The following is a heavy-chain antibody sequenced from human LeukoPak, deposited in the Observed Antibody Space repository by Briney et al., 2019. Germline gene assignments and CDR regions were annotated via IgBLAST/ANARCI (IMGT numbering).Heavy chain of an antibody. CDR1: GGSMSSYY. D-gene: IGHD3-3*01. CDR3: ARTLSRAGTMRGVVTPFDY. CDR2: INHSGST. V-gene: IGHV4-34*01. J-gene: IGHJ4*02. Sequence: SETLSLTCTVSGGSMSSYYWSWIRQPPGKGLEWIGEINHSGSTNYNPSLKSRVTISVDTSKNQFSLKLSSVTAADTAVYYCARTLSRAGTMRGVVTPFDYWGQGTLVTVSS.